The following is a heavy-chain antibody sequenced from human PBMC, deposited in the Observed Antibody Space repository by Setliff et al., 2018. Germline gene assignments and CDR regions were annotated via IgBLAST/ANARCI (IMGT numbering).Heavy chain of an antibody. CDR2: IDSSGGRI. Sequence: GGSLRLSCAASGFTVSSNYMSWVRRAPGKGLEWVSFIDSSGGRIYYAESVKGRFTISRDNAENSLYLQMNSLRAEDTAVYYCTRAPDYGEIDYWGQGTLVTVSS. D-gene: IGHD4-17*01. CDR3: TRAPDYGEIDY. J-gene: IGHJ4*02. V-gene: IGHV3-11*04. CDR1: GFTVSSNY.